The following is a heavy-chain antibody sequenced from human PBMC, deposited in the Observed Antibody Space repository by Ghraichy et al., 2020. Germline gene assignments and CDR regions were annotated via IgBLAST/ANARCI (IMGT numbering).Heavy chain of an antibody. V-gene: IGHV3-23*01. J-gene: IGHJ3*02. CDR3: SNAYCSSTSCGGDDAFDI. D-gene: IGHD2-2*01. CDR1: GFTFSSYA. Sequence: LSLTCAASGFTFSSYAMSWVRQAPGKGLEWVSAISGSGGSTYYADSVKGRFTISRDNSKNTLYLQMNSLRAEDTAVYYCSNAYCSSTSCGGDDAFDIWGQGTMVTVSS. CDR2: ISGSGGST.